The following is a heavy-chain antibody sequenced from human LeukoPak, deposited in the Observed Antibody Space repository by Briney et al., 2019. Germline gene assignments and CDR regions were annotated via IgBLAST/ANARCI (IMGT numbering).Heavy chain of an antibody. CDR2: INPNSGGT. V-gene: IGHV1-2*06. Sequence: GASVKVSCKAAGYTFTGYYMFWVRQAPGQGLEWMGRINPNSGGTNYAQKFQGRVTMNRDTSTSTAYMELSRLRSDDTAVYYWARGYCSGGSCYSVENWFDPWGQGTLVTVSS. CDR3: ARGYCSGGSCYSVENWFDP. D-gene: IGHD2-15*01. J-gene: IGHJ5*02. CDR1: GYTFTGYY.